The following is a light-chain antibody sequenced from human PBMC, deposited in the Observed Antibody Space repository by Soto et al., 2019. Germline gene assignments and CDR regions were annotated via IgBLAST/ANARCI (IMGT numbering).Light chain of an antibody. V-gene: IGLV2-14*01. J-gene: IGLJ1*01. CDR1: SSDVGGYNY. CDR3: SSYTSSSTLNYV. CDR2: DVS. Sequence: QSVLTQPASVSGSPGQSITISCTGTSSDVGGYNYASWYQQHPGKAPKLMIYDVSNRPSGVSNRFSGSKPGNTASLTISGLQAEDEADYYCSSYTSSSTLNYVFGTGTKVTVL.